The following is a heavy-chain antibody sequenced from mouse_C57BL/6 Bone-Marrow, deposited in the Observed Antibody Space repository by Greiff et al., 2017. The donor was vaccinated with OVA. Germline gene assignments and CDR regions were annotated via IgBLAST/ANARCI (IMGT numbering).Heavy chain of an antibody. V-gene: IGHV3-6*01. Sequence: EVKLQESGPGLVKPSQSLSLTCSVTGYSITSGYYWNWIRQFPGNKLEWMGYISYDGSNNYNPSLKNRIAITRDTSKNQFFLKLNYVTTEDTATYYCALGGGYYYFDYWGQGTTLTVSS. J-gene: IGHJ2*01. CDR2: ISYDGSN. D-gene: IGHD2-3*01. CDR1: GYSITSGYY. CDR3: ALGGGYYYFDY.